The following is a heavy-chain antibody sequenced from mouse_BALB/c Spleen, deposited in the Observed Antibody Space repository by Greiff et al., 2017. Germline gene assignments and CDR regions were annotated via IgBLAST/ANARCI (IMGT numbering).Heavy chain of an antibody. CDR3: ARASYRYEGAMDY. CDR2: IWAGGST. J-gene: IGHJ4*01. D-gene: IGHD2-14*01. CDR1: GFSLTSYG. V-gene: IGHV2-9*02. Sequence: VQRVESGPGLVAPSQSLSITCTVSGFSLTSYGVHWVRQPPGKGLEWLGVIWAGGSTNYNSALMSRLSISKDNSKSQVFLKMNSLQTDDTAMYYCARASYRYEGAMDYWGQGTSVTVSS.